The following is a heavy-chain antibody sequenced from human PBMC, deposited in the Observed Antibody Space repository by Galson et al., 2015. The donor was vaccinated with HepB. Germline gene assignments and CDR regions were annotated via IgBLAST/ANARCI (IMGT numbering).Heavy chain of an antibody. J-gene: IGHJ4*02. CDR2: ISAYNGNT. Sequence: SLKVSCTASGYTFTSSGISWVRQAPGQGLEWMGWISAYNGNTNYAQKLQGRVTMTTDTYTMTANMELSSLRSDDTAVYYCARVSGSDETYYFDYWGQGTLVTVSS. CDR1: GYTFTSSG. V-gene: IGHV1-18*01. CDR3: ARVSGSDETYYFDY. D-gene: IGHD1-26*01.